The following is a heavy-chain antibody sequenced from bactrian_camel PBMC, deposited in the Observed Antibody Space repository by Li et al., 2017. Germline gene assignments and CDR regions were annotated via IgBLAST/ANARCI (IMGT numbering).Heavy chain of an antibody. CDR3: AADRLNLAWAPLGSEHFDY. J-gene: IGHJ4*01. V-gene: IGHV3S63*01. CDR1: GNSWSRYYC. CDR2: RWTKDGAT. D-gene: IGHD1*01. Sequence: HVQLVESGGGSVQAGGSLTLSCAASGNSWSRYYCMAWLRQAPGKEREAVARWTKDGATAYGEFVEGRFTITGDKAKTTLHLQLNNLKPEDTAMYYCAADRLNLAWAPLGSEHFDYRGQGTQVTVS.